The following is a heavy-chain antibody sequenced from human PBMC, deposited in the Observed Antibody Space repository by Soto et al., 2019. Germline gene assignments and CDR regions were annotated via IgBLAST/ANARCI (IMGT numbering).Heavy chain of an antibody. D-gene: IGHD2-8*01. V-gene: IGHV1-18*01. CDR1: GYTFTSYG. J-gene: IGHJ4*02. CDR3: AREYCRNGVCYGGDY. Sequence: QVQLVQSGAEVKKPGASVKVSCKGSGYTFTSYGISWVRQAPGQGLEWMAWISTYNGNRNYAEKLQGSVTMATDTSTSTAYMEMRSLRSDDTAVYFWAREYCRNGVCYGGDYWGQGTLVTVSS. CDR2: ISTYNGNR.